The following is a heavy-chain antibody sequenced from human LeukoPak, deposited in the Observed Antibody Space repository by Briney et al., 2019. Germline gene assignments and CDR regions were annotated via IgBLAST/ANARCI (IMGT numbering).Heavy chain of an antibody. CDR1: GYTFTGYY. Sequence: GASVKVSCKASGYTFTGYYMHWVRQAPGQGLEWMGWINPNSGGTNYAQKLQGRVTMTTDTSTSTAYMELRSLRSDDTAVYYCARGTMIGPGAFDIWGQGTMVTVSS. D-gene: IGHD3-22*01. V-gene: IGHV1-2*02. CDR2: INPNSGGT. J-gene: IGHJ3*02. CDR3: ARGTMIGPGAFDI.